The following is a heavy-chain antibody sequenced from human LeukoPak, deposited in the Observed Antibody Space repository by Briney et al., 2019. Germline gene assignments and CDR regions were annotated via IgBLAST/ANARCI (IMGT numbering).Heavy chain of an antibody. CDR2: IYPRDGSR. V-gene: IGHV1-46*01. CDR3: ARDQEGFDY. Sequence: ASVKVSCEASGYTFTSNYIHWVRRAPGQGLEWMGMIYPRDGSRSYAQKFQGRVTVTRDTSTSTVHMELNGLRSEDTAVYYCARDQEGFDYWGQGTLVTVSS. J-gene: IGHJ4*02. CDR1: GYTFTSNY.